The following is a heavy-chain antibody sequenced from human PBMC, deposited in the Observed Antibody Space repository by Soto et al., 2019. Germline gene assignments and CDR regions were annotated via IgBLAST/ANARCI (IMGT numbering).Heavy chain of an antibody. CDR3: ARDCRMITMVRRSNSYYYYGMDV. CDR1: GGTFISYA. CDR2: IIPIFGTA. D-gene: IGHD3-10*01. Sequence: SVKVSCKASGGTFISYAISWGRQAPGQGLEWMGGIIPIFGTANYAQKFQGRVTITADESTSTAYMELSSLRSEDTAVYYCARDCRMITMVRRSNSYYYYGMDVWGQGTTVTVSS. J-gene: IGHJ6*02. V-gene: IGHV1-69*13.